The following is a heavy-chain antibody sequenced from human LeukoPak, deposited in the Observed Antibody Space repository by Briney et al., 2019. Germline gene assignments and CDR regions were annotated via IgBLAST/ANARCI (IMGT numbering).Heavy chain of an antibody. J-gene: IGHJ4*02. CDR3: AKLREPFRGFNDYSNYFDY. D-gene: IGHD4-11*01. V-gene: IGHV3-23*01. CDR2: TSTSGGSA. Sequence: GGSLRLSCAASGFTFSSFAMSWVRQAPGKGLEWVSGTSTSGGSAYYADSVKGRFTISRDNSKNTLYLQMNRLRAEDTAVYFCAKLREPFRGFNDYSNYFDYWGQGTLVTVSS. CDR1: GFTFSSFA.